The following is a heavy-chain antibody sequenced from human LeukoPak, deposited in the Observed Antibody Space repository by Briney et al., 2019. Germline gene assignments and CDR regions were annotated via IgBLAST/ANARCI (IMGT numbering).Heavy chain of an antibody. CDR1: GGSISSSSDY. CDR3: AKYARSTTMTTD. D-gene: IGHD4-17*01. J-gene: IGHJ4*02. V-gene: IGHV4-39*01. Sequence: AETLSLTCTVSGGSISSSSDYWGWIRQPPGKGLEWIGSIYYSGTTYYNPSLKSQITIPVDTSKYQFSLKLSSVTAADTAVYYCAKYARSTTMTTDWGQGTLVTVSS. CDR2: IYYSGTT.